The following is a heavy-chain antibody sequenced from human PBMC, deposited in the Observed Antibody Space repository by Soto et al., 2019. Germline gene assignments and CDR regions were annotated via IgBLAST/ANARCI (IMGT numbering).Heavy chain of an antibody. V-gene: IGHV4-59*12. J-gene: IGHJ4*02. CDR3: AISCRGATCQTFFDY. Sequence: SETLSLTCTVSGGSISSYYWSWIRQPPGKGLEWIGYIYYSGSTNYNPSLKSRVTISVDTSKNQFSLYLQMNRLKAEDTAVYYCAISCRGATCQTFFDYWGQGALVTVSS. D-gene: IGHD2-15*01. CDR1: GGSISSYY. CDR2: IYYSGST.